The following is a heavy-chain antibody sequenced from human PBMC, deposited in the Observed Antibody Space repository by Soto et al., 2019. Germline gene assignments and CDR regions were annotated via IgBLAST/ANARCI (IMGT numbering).Heavy chain of an antibody. CDR2: IYYSGST. D-gene: IGHD6-6*01. J-gene: IGHJ6*02. CDR1: GGSISSSSYY. CDR3: ARHVPDPDSSSHTGYYYYYGMDV. Sequence: PSETLSLTCTVSGGSISSSSYYWGWIRQPPGKGLEWIGSIYYSGSTYYNPSLKSRVTISVDTSKNQFSLKLSSVTAADTAVYYCARHVPDPDSSSHTGYYYYYGMDVWDQGTTVTVSS. V-gene: IGHV4-39*01.